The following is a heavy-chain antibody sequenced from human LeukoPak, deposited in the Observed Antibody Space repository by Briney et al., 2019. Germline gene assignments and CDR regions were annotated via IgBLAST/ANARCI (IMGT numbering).Heavy chain of an antibody. CDR1: GVSISSSNSY. J-gene: IGHJ4*02. Sequence: SETLSLTCTVSGVSISSSNSYWGWIRQPPGKGLEWIGSIYYTGNTYYNASLKSRVTISIDTSKNQISLRLTSVTATDKAMYYCARQTGSGLFTLPGGQGTLVTVSS. CDR2: IYYTGNT. V-gene: IGHV4-39*01. D-gene: IGHD3/OR15-3a*01. CDR3: ARQTGSGLFTLP.